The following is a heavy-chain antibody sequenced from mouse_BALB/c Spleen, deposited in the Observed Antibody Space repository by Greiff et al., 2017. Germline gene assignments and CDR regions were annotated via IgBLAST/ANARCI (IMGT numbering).Heavy chain of an antibody. D-gene: IGHD4-1*02. CDR2: IYPGSGST. CDR3: ARSTGAGFAY. J-gene: IGHJ3*01. Sequence: QVQLQQPGAELVKPGTSVKLSCKASGYNFTSYWINWVKLRPGQGLEWIGDIYPGSGSTNYNEKFKSKATLTVDTSSSTAYMQLSSLASEDSALYYCARSTGAGFAYWGQGTLVTVSA. V-gene: IGHV1-55*01. CDR1: GYNFTSYW.